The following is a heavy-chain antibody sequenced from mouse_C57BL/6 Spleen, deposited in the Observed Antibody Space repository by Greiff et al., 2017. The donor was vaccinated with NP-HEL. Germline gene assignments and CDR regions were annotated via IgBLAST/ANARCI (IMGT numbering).Heavy chain of an antibody. CDR2: IYPGDGDT. Sequence: QVQLQQSGPELVKPGASVKISCKASGYAFSSSWMNWVKQRPGKGLEWIGRIYPGDGDTNYNGKFKGKATLTADKSSSTAYMQLSSLTSEDSAVYFCARGGSNPFAYWGQGTLVTVSA. V-gene: IGHV1-82*01. D-gene: IGHD1-1*01. CDR3: ARGGSNPFAY. CDR1: GYAFSSSW. J-gene: IGHJ3*01.